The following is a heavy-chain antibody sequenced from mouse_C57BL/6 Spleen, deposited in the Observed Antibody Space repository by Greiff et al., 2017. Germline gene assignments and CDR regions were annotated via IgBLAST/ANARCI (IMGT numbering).Heavy chain of an antibody. J-gene: IGHJ3*01. CDR2: IHPNSGST. V-gene: IGHV1-64*01. CDR3: ARSGGSSSWFAY. D-gene: IGHD1-1*01. Sequence: QVQLQQPGAELVKPGASVKLSCKASGYTFTSYWMHWVKQRPGQGLEWIGMIHPNSGSTNYNEKFKSKATLTVDKSSSTAYMQLSSLTSEDSAVYYCARSGGSSSWFAYGGQGTLVTVSA. CDR1: GYTFTSYW.